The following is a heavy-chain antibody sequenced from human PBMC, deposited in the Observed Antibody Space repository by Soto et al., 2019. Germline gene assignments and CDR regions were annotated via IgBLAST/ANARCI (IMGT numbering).Heavy chain of an antibody. V-gene: IGHV3-30*18. J-gene: IGHJ4*02. CDR3: AKDGSHNFDY. CDR2: MSYDGSNE. D-gene: IGHD1-26*01. CDR1: GFTFSHYA. Sequence: GWSLRLSCAASGFTFSHYAMHWVRQAPGKGLEWVALMSYDGSNEYYADSVKGRFTISRDNSKNTLYLQMNSLRAEDTAVYYCAKDGSHNFDYWGQGTMGTVSS.